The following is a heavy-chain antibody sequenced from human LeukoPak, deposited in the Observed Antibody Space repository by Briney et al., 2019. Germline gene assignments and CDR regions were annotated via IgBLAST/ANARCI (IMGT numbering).Heavy chain of an antibody. V-gene: IGHV3-23*01. Sequence: PGGSLRLSCAASGFTFGNYAMSWVRQAPGKGLEWVSAISPSADSTSYADSVKGRFAISRDNSKNTVYLQMDSLRAEDTAVYYCAKRESSSSWYNYFDYWGQGTLVTVSS. D-gene: IGHD6-13*01. CDR2: ISPSADST. J-gene: IGHJ4*02. CDR1: GFTFGNYA. CDR3: AKRESSSSWYNYFDY.